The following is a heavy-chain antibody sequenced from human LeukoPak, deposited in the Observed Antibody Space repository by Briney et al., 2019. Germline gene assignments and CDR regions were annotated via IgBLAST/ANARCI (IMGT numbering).Heavy chain of an antibody. CDR3: AREVDDSSGYYFDY. CDR2: IKDDGTEK. Sequence: GGSLRLSCAASGFTFSNYWMGWVRQPPGKGLQWVANIKDDGTEKYYVDSVKGRFTISRDNAKNTLYLQMDSLRAEDTAVYYCAREVDDSSGYYFDYWGQGTLVTVSS. CDR1: GFTFSNYW. J-gene: IGHJ4*02. V-gene: IGHV3-7*01. D-gene: IGHD3-22*01.